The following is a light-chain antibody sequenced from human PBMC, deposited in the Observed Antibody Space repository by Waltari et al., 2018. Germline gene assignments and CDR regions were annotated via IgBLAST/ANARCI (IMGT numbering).Light chain of an antibody. V-gene: IGLV3-19*01. CDR1: SLRSYY. Sequence: SSELTQDPAVSVALGQTVRIPCQGDSLRSYYASWYQQKPGQAPVLGIYGKNKRPSEIPGAFSRSSSGRTAAFALTAPQAEDEAGYYCNSQDSGGNRVLLGGGTKLIVL. CDR2: GKN. J-gene: IGLJ2*01. CDR3: NSQDSGGNRVL.